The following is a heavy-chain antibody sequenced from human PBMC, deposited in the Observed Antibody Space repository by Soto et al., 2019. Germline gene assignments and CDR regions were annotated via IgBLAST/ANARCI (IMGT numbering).Heavy chain of an antibody. CDR1: GGTFSSYA. Sequence: QVQLAQSGAEVKKPGSSVKVSCKASGGTFSSYAISWVRQAPGQGLEWMGGIIPIFGTANYAQKFQGRVTITADESTSTAYMELSSLRSEDTAVYYCARVLYYYDSSGFTGFDYWGQGTLVTVSS. CDR3: ARVLYYYDSSGFTGFDY. J-gene: IGHJ4*02. D-gene: IGHD3-22*01. V-gene: IGHV1-69*01. CDR2: IIPIFGTA.